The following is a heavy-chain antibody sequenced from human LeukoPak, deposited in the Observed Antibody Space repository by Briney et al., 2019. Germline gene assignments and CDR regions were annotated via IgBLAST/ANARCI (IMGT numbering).Heavy chain of an antibody. CDR1: GYTFTGYY. V-gene: IGHV1-2*02. Sequence: ASVKVSCKASGYTFTGYYMQWVRQATGQGLEWMGWINPNTGGTNYAQKFQGRVTVTTDTSVSTGYMGQSRLTSDDTAVYYCASQTSKRYCSGGSCYFDAFDIWGQGTMVTVSS. CDR3: ASQTSKRYCSGGSCYFDAFDI. D-gene: IGHD2-15*01. J-gene: IGHJ3*02. CDR2: INPNTGGT.